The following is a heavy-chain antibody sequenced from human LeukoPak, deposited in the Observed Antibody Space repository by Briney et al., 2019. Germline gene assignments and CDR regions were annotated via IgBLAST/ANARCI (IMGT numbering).Heavy chain of an antibody. V-gene: IGHV1-8*01. D-gene: IGHD3-10*01. CDR1: GYTFTSYD. CDR3: ARDLRYYGSGTSGY. Sequence: ASVKVSCKASGYTFTSYDINWVRQATGQGLEWMGWMNPNSGNTGYAQKFQGRVTMTRDTSISTAYMELSRLRSDDTAVYYCARDLRYYGSGTSGYWGQGTLVTVSS. CDR2: MNPNSGNT. J-gene: IGHJ4*02.